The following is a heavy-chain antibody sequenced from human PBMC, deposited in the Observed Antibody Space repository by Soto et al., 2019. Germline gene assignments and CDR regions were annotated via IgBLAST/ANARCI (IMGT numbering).Heavy chain of an antibody. CDR1: GGTFSSYT. J-gene: IGHJ4*02. CDR2: MIPILGIA. D-gene: IGHD2-15*01. Sequence: QVQLVQSGAEVKKPGSSVKVSCKASGGTFSSYTISWVRQAPGQGLEWMGRMIPILGIANYAQKFQGRVTITADKSPSTAYMELSSLRPEDTAEYYCTRSYCSGGSCYPDYWGQGTLVTVSS. V-gene: IGHV1-69*02. CDR3: TRSYCSGGSCYPDY.